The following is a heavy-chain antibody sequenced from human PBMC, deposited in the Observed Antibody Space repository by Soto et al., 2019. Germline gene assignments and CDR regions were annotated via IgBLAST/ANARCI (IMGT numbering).Heavy chain of an antibody. CDR3: ARSGDGNWFES. Sequence: QVQLVQSGDEVKKPGASVKVSCKASGYTFTSYGIGWVRQAPGQGLEWMGWISGYGHTNYAQKLQGRVTMTTDSSTSTVYMELRSLRSDETAVYYCARSGDGNWFESWGQGTLVTVSS. V-gene: IGHV1-18*04. CDR1: GYTFTSYG. J-gene: IGHJ5*01. CDR2: ISGYGHT. D-gene: IGHD3-10*01.